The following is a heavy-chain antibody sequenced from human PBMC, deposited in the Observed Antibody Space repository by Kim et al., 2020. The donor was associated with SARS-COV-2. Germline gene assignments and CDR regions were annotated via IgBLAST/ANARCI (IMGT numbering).Heavy chain of an antibody. CDR1: GGSIISKGYY. Sequence: SETLSLTCTVSGGSIISKGYYWGWIRQPPGQGLESIGTIYYSGDTYYSPSLRSRVLLSTDTSKNQVYLKLTFVTASDTAVYFCARHRIPLEQLRGGGWF. D-gene: IGHD1-1*01. V-gene: IGHV4-39*01. J-gene: IGHJ5*01. CDR2: IYYSGDT. CDR3: ARHRIPLEQLRGGGWF.